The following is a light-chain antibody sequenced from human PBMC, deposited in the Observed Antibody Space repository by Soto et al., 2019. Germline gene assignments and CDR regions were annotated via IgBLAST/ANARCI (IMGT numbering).Light chain of an antibody. CDR1: QSVRSN. V-gene: IGKV3-15*01. CDR2: GAS. J-gene: IGKJ1*01. Sequence: EILMTQSPATLSVSPGERATLSCRASQSVRSNVAWYQQKQGQAPRLIIYGASTRATGIPARFSGSGSGTEFTLTISSLQSEDFAVYYCQHYNNWPPWTFGQGTKVEIK. CDR3: QHYNNWPPWT.